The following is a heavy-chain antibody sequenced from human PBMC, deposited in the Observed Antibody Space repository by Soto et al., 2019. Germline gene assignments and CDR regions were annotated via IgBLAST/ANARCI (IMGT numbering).Heavy chain of an antibody. V-gene: IGHV3-7*01. Sequence: EVQLVESGGGLVQPGGSLRLSCAASGFTFSSYWMSWVRQAPGKGLEWMANINQDGSETHFVDSVKGRFTFSRDNPKNSLYLQMNSLRAEDTAVYYCARANWALDYWGQGTLFTVSS. D-gene: IGHD7-27*01. CDR1: GFTFSSYW. CDR2: INQDGSET. CDR3: ARANWALDY. J-gene: IGHJ4*02.